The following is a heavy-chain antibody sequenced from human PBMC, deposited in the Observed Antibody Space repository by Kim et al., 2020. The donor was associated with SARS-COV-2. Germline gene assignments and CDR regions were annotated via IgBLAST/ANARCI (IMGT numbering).Heavy chain of an antibody. Sequence: GSTSYNPSLKSRVTISVDTSKNQFSLKLSSVTAADTAVYYCARRGEDLDYWGQGTLVTVSS. CDR2: GST. J-gene: IGHJ4*02. V-gene: IGHV4-39*01. D-gene: IGHD3-16*01. CDR3: ARRGEDLDY.